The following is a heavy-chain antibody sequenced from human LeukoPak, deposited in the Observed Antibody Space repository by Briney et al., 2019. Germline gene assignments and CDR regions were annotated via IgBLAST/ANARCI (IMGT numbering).Heavy chain of an antibody. CDR3: ARGSSPVVGWFDP. J-gene: IGHJ5*02. D-gene: IGHD2-15*01. CDR1: GFTFSSYS. CDR2: ISSSSSYI. Sequence: PGGSLRLSCAASGFTFSSYSMNWVRQAPGKGLEWVSSISSSSSYIYYADSVKGRFTISRDNAKNSLYLQMNSLRAEDTAVYYCARGSSPVVGWFDPWGQGTLVTVSS. V-gene: IGHV3-21*01.